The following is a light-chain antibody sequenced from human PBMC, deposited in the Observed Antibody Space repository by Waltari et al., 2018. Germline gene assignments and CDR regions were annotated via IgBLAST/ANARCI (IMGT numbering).Light chain of an antibody. J-gene: IGKJ1*01. V-gene: IGKV3-15*01. CDR1: QSVSSN. CDR2: GAS. CDR3: QQYNNWPPWT. Sequence: EIVMTQSPATLSVSPGETATLCCRASQSVSSNLAWYQQKPGQSPRLLIYGASTRATGIPAQFSGSGSGTEFTLTISSLQSEDFAVYYCQQYNNWPPWTFGQGTKVEIK.